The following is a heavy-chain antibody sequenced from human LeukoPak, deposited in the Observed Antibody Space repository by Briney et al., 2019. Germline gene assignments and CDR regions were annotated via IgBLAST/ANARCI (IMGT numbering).Heavy chain of an antibody. CDR3: AKLAKQGLVPWAFDI. V-gene: IGHV3-30*18. D-gene: IGHD6-19*01. CDR2: ISYDGSNK. J-gene: IGHJ3*02. CDR1: GFTFSSYG. Sequence: GGSLRLSCAASGFTFSSYGMHWVRQAPGKGLEWVAVISYDGSNKYYADSVKGRFTISRDNSKNTLYLQMNSLRAEDTAVYYCAKLAKQGLVPWAFDIGGKGKMVPVFS.